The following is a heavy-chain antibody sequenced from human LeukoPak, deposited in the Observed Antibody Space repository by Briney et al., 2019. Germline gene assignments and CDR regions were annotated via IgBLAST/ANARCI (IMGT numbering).Heavy chain of an antibody. Sequence: GGSVKVSCKASGYTFTGYYMHWVRQAPGQGLEWMGRINPNSGGTNYAQKFQGRVTMTRDTSISTAYMELSRLRSDDTAVYYCATSGDSYGQRTFDYWGQGTLVTVSS. CDR3: ATSGDSYGQRTFDY. V-gene: IGHV1-2*06. CDR2: INPNSGGT. D-gene: IGHD5-18*01. CDR1: GYTFTGYY. J-gene: IGHJ4*02.